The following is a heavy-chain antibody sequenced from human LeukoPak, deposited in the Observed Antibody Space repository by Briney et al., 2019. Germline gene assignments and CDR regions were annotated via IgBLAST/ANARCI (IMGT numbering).Heavy chain of an antibody. Sequence: PSETLSLTCTVSGGSISSYYWSWIRQPPGKELEWIGYMYYNGISNYNPSLKSRVTTSVDTSKKQFSLKLSSVTPADTAVYYCAAIDSSDSQHFDFWGQGTLVTVSS. J-gene: IGHJ4*02. V-gene: IGHV4-59*01. CDR1: GGSISSYY. CDR3: AAIDSSDSQHFDF. D-gene: IGHD3-22*01. CDR2: MYYNGIS.